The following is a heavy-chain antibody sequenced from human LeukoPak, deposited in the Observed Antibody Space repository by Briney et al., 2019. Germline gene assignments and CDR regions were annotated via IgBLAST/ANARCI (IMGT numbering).Heavy chain of an antibody. D-gene: IGHD3-22*01. J-gene: IGHJ3*02. CDR3: ARHFTYYYDSSGYPRDAFDI. Sequence: PSETLSLTCTVSGGSIIGYYWSWIRQSPGKGLVWMGYIYYSGSTNYNPSLKSRVTISLDMSKNQVSLKLSSVTAADTALYYCARHFTYYYDSSGYPRDAFDIWGQGTMVTVSS. V-gene: IGHV4-59*08. CDR2: IYYSGST. CDR1: GGSIIGYY.